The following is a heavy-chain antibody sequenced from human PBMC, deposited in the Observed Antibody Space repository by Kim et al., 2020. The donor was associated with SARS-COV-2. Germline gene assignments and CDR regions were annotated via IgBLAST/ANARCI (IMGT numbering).Heavy chain of an antibody. CDR3: ARDMNPTVYDY. D-gene: IGHD4-4*01. V-gene: IGHV1-3*01. CDR2: T. Sequence: TKDPPKFQGKGTITRDTSANPAYMELSSLTSEDTDVYYCARDMNPTVYDYWGQGTLVTVSS. J-gene: IGHJ4*02.